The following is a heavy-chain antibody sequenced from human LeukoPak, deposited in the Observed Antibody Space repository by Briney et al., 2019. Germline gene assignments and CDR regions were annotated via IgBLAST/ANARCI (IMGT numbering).Heavy chain of an antibody. V-gene: IGHV4-39*01. D-gene: IGHD1-26*01. CDR3: ARHGLVGATVGFDY. CDR1: GGSISSSSYY. J-gene: IGHJ4*02. Sequence: SETLSLTCTVSGGSISSSSYYWAWIRQAPGKGLEWIGSIYYSGSTYYNPSLKSRVTISADTSKKQFALKLSSMTAADTAVYYCARHGLVGATVGFDYWGQGTLVTVSS. CDR2: IYYSGST.